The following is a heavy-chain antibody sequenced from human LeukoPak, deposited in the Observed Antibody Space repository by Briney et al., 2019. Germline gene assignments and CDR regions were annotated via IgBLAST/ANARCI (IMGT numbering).Heavy chain of an antibody. CDR3: ARDYYDFWSGYPYNRFDP. CDR1: GGSFSGYY. Sequence: SETLSLTCAVYGGSFSGYYWSWIRQPPGKGLEWIGEINHSGSTNYNPSLKSRVTISVDTSKNQFSLKLSSVTAADTAVYYCARDYYDFWSGYPYNRFDPWGQGTLVTASS. CDR2: INHSGST. J-gene: IGHJ5*02. D-gene: IGHD3-3*01. V-gene: IGHV4-34*01.